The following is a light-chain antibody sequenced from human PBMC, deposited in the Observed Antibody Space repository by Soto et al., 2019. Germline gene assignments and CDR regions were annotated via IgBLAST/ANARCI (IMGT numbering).Light chain of an antibody. CDR2: SAS. CDR3: QQASSFPRT. CDR1: QAISNF. V-gene: IGKV1-12*01. Sequence: DIQMTQSPSTVPASVGDRITITCRASQAISNFLAWYQQKPGKAPELLIYSASSLRSGVLSRFSGSGSGTDFTLSISSLQPEDFATYYCQQASSFPRTFGQGTRVEIK. J-gene: IGKJ1*01.